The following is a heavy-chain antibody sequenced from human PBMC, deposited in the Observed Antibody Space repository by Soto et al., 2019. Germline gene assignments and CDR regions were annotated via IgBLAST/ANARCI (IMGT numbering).Heavy chain of an antibody. CDR1: EFSVSSNH. CDR2: INRGGLT. V-gene: IGHV3-53*01. D-gene: IGHD6-13*01. Sequence: GGSLRLSCAASEFSVSSNHMSWVRQAPGKGLEWVSVINRGGLTYYTDSVRGRFTISRDNSKNTLYLQMNSLRAEDTAVYYCASQGYSRSADYWGQGTLVTVSS. J-gene: IGHJ4*02. CDR3: ASQGYSRSADY.